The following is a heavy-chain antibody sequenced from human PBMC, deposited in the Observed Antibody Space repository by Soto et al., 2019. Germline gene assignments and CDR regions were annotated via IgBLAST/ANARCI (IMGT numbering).Heavy chain of an antibody. CDR1: GGSFSGYY. J-gene: IGHJ6*02. CDR2: INHSGST. Sequence: SETLSLTCAVYGGSFSGYYWSWIRQPPGKGLEWIGEINHSGSTNYNPSLKSRVTISVDTSKNQFSLKLSSVTAADTAVYYCARLNRDTAMVHRYYYYGMDVWGQGTTVTVS. D-gene: IGHD5-18*01. V-gene: IGHV4-34*01. CDR3: ARLNRDTAMVHRYYYYGMDV.